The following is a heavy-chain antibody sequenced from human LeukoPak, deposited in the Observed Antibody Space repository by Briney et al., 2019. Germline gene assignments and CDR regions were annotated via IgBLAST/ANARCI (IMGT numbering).Heavy chain of an antibody. V-gene: IGHV1-8*01. CDR1: GYTFTSYD. J-gene: IGHJ6*02. CDR3: ARLVKVVVVPAAIIRSYYYGMDV. CDR2: MNPNSGNT. D-gene: IGHD2-2*02. Sequence: ASVKVSCKASGYTFTSYDINWVRQATGRGLEWMGWMNPNSGNTGYAQKFQGRVTMTRNTSISTAYMELSSLRSEDTAVYYCARLVKVVVVPAAIIRSYYYGMDVWGQGTTVTVSS.